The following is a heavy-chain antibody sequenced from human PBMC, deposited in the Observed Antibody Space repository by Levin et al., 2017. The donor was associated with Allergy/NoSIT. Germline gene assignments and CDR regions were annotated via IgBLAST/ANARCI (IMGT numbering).Heavy chain of an antibody. D-gene: IGHD3-10*01. CDR2: IIPIFGTA. Sequence: VASVKVSCKASGGTFSSYAISWVRQAPGQGLEWMGGIIPIFGTANYAQKFQGRVTVTADKSTSTAYMELSSLRSEDTAVYYCARGPLRGYFDLWGRGTLVTVSS. CDR1: GGTFSSYA. J-gene: IGHJ2*01. V-gene: IGHV1-69*06. CDR3: ARGPLRGYFDL.